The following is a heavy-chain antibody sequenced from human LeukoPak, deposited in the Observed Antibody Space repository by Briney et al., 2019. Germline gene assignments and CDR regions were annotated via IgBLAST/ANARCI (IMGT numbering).Heavy chain of an antibody. CDR3: ARDGTSYGDYTGD. V-gene: IGHV4-39*07. J-gene: IGHJ4*02. CDR1: GGSISSSSYY. D-gene: IGHD4-17*01. CDR2: IYYSGST. Sequence: PSETLSLTCTVSGGSISSSSYYWGWIRQPPGKGLEWIGSIYYSGSTYYNPSLKSRVTISVDTSKNQFSLKLSSVTAADTAVYYCARDGTSYGDYTGDWGQGTLVTVSS.